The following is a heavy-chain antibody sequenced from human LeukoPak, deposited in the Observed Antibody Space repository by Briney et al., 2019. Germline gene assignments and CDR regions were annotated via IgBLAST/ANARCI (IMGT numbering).Heavy chain of an antibody. CDR2: MNPNSGNT. CDR1: GYTFTSYD. J-gene: IGHJ5*02. CDR3: ARGFYDYGDYGGNWFDP. Sequence: ASVKVSCKASGYTFTSYDINWVRQAAGQGLEWMGWMNPNSGNTGYAQKFQGRVTMTRNTPISTAYMELSSLRSKDTAVYYCARGFYDYGDYGGNWFDPWGQGTLVTVSS. V-gene: IGHV1-8*01. D-gene: IGHD4-17*01.